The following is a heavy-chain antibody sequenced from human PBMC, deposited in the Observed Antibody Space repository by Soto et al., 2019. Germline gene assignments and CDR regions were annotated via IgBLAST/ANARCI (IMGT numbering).Heavy chain of an antibody. CDR1: GYTFTSYG. CDR3: AREDPGYGDYFIDY. Sequence: ASVKVSCKASGYTFTSYGISWVRQAPGQGLEWMGWISAYNGNTNYAQKLQGRVTMTTDTSTSTAYMELRSLRSDDTAVYYCAREDPGYGDYFIDYWGHGTLVTVSS. D-gene: IGHD4-17*01. CDR2: ISAYNGNT. V-gene: IGHV1-18*01. J-gene: IGHJ4*01.